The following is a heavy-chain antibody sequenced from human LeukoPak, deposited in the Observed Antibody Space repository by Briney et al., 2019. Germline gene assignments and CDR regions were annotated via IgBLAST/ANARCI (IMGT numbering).Heavy chain of an antibody. D-gene: IGHD3-16*01. Sequence: ASVKVSCKASGYTFTSYGISWVRQAPGQGLEWMGWISAYSGNTNYAQKLQGRVTMTTDTSTSTAYMELRSLRSDDTALYYCARDGVITFGGVWNDYWGQGTLVTVST. V-gene: IGHV1-18*01. CDR1: GYTFTSYG. CDR2: ISAYSGNT. CDR3: ARDGVITFGGVWNDY. J-gene: IGHJ4*02.